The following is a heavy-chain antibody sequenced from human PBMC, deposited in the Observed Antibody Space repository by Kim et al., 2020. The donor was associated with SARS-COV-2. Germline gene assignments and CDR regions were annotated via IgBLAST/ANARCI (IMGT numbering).Heavy chain of an antibody. Sequence: TYYANSVKGRFTISRDNSKNTLYLQMNSLRAEDTAVYYCARGIAVAGFDYWGQGTLVTVSS. D-gene: IGHD6-19*01. CDR3: ARGIAVAGFDY. V-gene: IGHV3-66*01. CDR2: T. J-gene: IGHJ4*02.